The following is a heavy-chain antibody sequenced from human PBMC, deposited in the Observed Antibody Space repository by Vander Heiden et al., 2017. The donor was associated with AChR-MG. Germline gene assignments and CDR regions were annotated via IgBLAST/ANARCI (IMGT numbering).Heavy chain of an antibody. V-gene: IGHV3-30*02. J-gene: IGHJ4*02. D-gene: IGHD5-18*01. Sequence: QVQLVESGGGVVQPGGSLILSCAASGLPFRSNGMHWVRQAPGKGLEWVAFIRYDGSNKYYADSVKGRFTISRDNSKNTLYLQMNSLRAEDTAVYYCAKDHLGGYSYVPSFDYWGQGTLVTVSS. CDR2: IRYDGSNK. CDR1: GLPFRSNG. CDR3: AKDHLGGYSYVPSFDY.